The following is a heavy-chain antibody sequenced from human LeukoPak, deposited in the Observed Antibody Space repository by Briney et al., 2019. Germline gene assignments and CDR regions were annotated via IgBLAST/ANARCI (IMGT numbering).Heavy chain of an antibody. Sequence: GGSLRLSCAASGFTFSNYAMTWVRQAPGKGLEWVSVISGSGGSTYYADSVKGRFTISRDNSKNTLYLQMNSLRAEDTAFYYCVKDTGLVRGVPDYWGQGTLVTASS. CDR3: VKDTGLVRGVPDY. J-gene: IGHJ4*02. D-gene: IGHD3-10*01. V-gene: IGHV3-23*01. CDR2: ISGSGGST. CDR1: GFTFSNYA.